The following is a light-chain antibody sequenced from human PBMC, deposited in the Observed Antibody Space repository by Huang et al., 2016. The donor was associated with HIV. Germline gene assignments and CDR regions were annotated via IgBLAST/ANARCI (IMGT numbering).Light chain of an antibody. CDR1: KGISSW. J-gene: IGKJ2*01. CDR3: QQANSFPPYT. CDR2: AAS. V-gene: IGKV1-12*01. Sequence: DIQITQSPSSVYASVGATVTITCRASKGISSWLAWYQQKPGKAPKLLIYAASSLQSGVPSRFSGRGSGTDFTLTISSLQPEDFATYYCQQANSFPPYTFGQGTKVEIK.